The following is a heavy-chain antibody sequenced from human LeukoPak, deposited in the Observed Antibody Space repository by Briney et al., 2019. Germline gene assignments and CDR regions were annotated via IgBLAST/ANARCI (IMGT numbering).Heavy chain of an antibody. CDR2: IIPIFGTA. V-gene: IGHV1-69*13. CDR3: ARATAMAAYYYYYYGMDV. J-gene: IGHJ6*02. CDR1: GGTFSSYA. D-gene: IGHD5-18*01. Sequence: SVKVSCKASGGTFSSYAISWVRQAPGQGLEWMGGIIPIFGTANYAQKFQGRVTTTADESTSTAYMELSGLRSEDTAVYYCARATAMAAYYYYYYGMDVWGQGTTVTVSS.